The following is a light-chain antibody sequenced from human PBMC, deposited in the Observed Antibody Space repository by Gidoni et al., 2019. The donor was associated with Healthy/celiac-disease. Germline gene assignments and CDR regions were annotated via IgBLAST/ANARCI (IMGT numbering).Light chain of an antibody. J-gene: IGKJ2*01. Sequence: DLQMPPPPSSLSASVGDRVTITCRASQSISSYLNCYQQKTGKAPTLLLYAASSLQSGVTSWLSGSGSGTDFTLTMSSLQPEDFETYYCQQSYSTPYTFGQGTKLEIK. CDR2: AAS. CDR1: QSISSY. V-gene: IGKV1-39*01. CDR3: QQSYSTPYT.